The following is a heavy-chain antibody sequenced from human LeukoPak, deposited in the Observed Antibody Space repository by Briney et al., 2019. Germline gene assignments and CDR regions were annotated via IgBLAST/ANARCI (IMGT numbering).Heavy chain of an antibody. D-gene: IGHD1-14*01. CDR1: GFTFSMHA. V-gene: IGHV3-23*01. CDR2: ISGSSDII. J-gene: IGHJ4*02. CDR3: AKEGRTLPFDY. Sequence: GGSLRLSCAASGFTFSMHAMSWVRQAPGKGLECVSTISGSSDIIYYADSVKGRFTISRDNSKNTLYLHMNSLRAEDTAIYYCAKEGRTLPFDYWGQGTQVTVSS.